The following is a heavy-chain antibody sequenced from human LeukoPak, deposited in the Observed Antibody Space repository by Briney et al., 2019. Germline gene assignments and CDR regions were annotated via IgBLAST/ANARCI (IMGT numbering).Heavy chain of an antibody. CDR1: GGSISSSSYY. Sequence: SETLSLTCTVSGGSISSSSYYWGWIRQPPGKGLEWIGFIYYSGSTNYNPSLKSRVTVSVDTSKNQFSLKLSSVTAADTAVYYCARPSLDYGGIDAFDFWGQGTLVTVSS. D-gene: IGHD4-23*01. J-gene: IGHJ3*01. V-gene: IGHV4-61*05. CDR3: ARPSLDYGGIDAFDF. CDR2: IYYSGST.